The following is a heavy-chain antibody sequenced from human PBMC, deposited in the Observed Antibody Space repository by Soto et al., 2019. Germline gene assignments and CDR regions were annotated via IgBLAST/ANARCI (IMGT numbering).Heavy chain of an antibody. D-gene: IGHD4-17*01. Sequence: QVQLQQWGAGLLKPSETLSLTCAVYGGSFSGYYWSWIRQPPGKGLEWIGEINHSGSTNYNPSLKSRVTISVDTSKNQFSLKRSSVTAADTAVYYCARDYGDYNDYYMDVWGKGTTVTVSS. CDR3: ARDYGDYNDYYMDV. V-gene: IGHV4-34*01. CDR2: INHSGST. CDR1: GGSFSGYY. J-gene: IGHJ6*03.